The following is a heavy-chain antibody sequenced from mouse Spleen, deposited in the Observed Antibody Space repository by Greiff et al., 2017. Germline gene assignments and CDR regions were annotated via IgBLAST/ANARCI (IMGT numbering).Heavy chain of an antibody. J-gene: IGHJ2*01. Sequence: EVQLVESGGGLVQPGGSMKLSCVASGFTFSNYWMNWVRQSPEKGLEWVAQIRLKSDNYATHYAESVKGRFTISRDDSKSSVYLQMNNLRAEDTGIYYCTRPYYFDYWGQGTTLTVSS. CDR3: TRPYYFDY. V-gene: IGHV6-3*01. CDR2: IRLKSDNYAT. CDR1: GFTFSNYW.